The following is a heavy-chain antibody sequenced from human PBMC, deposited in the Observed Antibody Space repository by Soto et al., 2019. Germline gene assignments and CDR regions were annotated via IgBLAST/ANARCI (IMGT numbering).Heavy chain of an antibody. D-gene: IGHD3-9*01. CDR1: GGSLSSGGYY. CDR2: IYYSGST. Sequence: PSEPLSLTCTVSGGSLSSGGYYWSWIRQHPGKGLEWIGYIYYSGSTYYNPSLKSRVTISVDTSKNQFSLKLSSVTAADTAVFYCARQYYDILTGSYGFDYSGQGTLVTVSS. J-gene: IGHJ4*01. V-gene: IGHV4-31*03. CDR3: ARQYYDILTGSYGFDY.